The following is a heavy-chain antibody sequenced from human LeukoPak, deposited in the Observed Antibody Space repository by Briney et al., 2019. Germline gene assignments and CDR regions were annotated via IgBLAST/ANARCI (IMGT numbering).Heavy chain of an antibody. V-gene: IGHV3-48*01. D-gene: IGHD5-24*01. CDR3: ARDRGEGY. CDR2: ISSSSSTI. J-gene: IGHJ4*02. Sequence: PGGSLRLSCAASGFTFSSYSMNWVRQAPGKGQEWVSYISSSSSTIYYAASEKGLITISRDNANNSLHLQMNLMRADDTAVYYCARDRGEGYWGQGTLVTVSS. CDR1: GFTFSSYS.